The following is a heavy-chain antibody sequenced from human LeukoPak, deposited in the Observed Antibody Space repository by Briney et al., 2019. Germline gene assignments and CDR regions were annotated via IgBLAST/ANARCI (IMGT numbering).Heavy chain of an antibody. CDR1: GGSFSGYY. Sequence: SETLSLTCAVYGGSFSGYYWSWIRQPPGKGLEWIGEINHSGSTNYNPSLKSRVTISVDTSKNQFSLKLSSVTAADTAVYYCARQVLLIVAAKGFDYWGQGTLVTVSS. CDR3: ARQVLLIVAAKGFDY. CDR2: INHSGST. J-gene: IGHJ4*02. D-gene: IGHD1-26*01. V-gene: IGHV4-34*01.